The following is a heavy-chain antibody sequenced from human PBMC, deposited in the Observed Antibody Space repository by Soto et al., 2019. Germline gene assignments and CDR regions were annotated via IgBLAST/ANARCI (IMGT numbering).Heavy chain of an antibody. V-gene: IGHV3-7*01. CDR1: GFTFSAYW. CDR3: AIITRGFSMDV. D-gene: IGHD1-20*01. Sequence: EVQLVESGGGLVQPGGSLRLSCAASGFTFSAYWMSWVRQTPGKGLEWVANIKHDGSEKYYVDSVKGRFTISRDNAKNSLFLEMNSLIAEDTAVFYCAIITRGFSMDVWGQGTTVTVSS. CDR2: IKHDGSEK. J-gene: IGHJ6*02.